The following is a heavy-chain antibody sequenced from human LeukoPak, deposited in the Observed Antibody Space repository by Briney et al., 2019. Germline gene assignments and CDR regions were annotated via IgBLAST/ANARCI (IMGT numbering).Heavy chain of an antibody. CDR3: ARTQDVTYYYYYYMDV. CDR2: ISLYNGNT. CDR1: GYTFTNYG. V-gene: IGHV1-18*01. J-gene: IGHJ6*03. D-gene: IGHD2-21*02. Sequence: ASVKVSCKASGYTFTNYGISWVRQAPGQGLEWMGWISLYNGNTNYAQKLQGRVTMTTDTSTSTAYMELRSLRSDDTAVYYCARTQDVTYYYYYYMDVWGKGTTVTVSS.